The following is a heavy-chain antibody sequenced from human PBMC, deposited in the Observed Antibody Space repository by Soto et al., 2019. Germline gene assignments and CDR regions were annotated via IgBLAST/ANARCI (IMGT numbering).Heavy chain of an antibody. V-gene: IGHV1-8*01. D-gene: IGHD3-22*01. J-gene: IGHJ4*02. CDR1: GYTFTSYD. CDR2: MNPNSGNT. Sequence: ASVKVSCKASGYTFTSYDINWVRQATGQGLEWMGWMNPNSGNTGYAQKFQGRVTMTRSTSISTAYMELSSLRSEDTAVYYRARGWALGLIYYYDSSGYYPYWGQGTLVTSPQ. CDR3: ARGWALGLIYYYDSSGYYPY.